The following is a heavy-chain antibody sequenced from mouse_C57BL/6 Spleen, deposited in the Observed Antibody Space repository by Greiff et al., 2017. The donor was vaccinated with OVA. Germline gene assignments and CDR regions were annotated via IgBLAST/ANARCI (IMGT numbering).Heavy chain of an antibody. CDR2: INPNNGGT. Sequence: EVQLQQSGPELVKPGASVKMSCKASGYTFTDYNMHWVKQSHGKSLEWIGYINPNNGGTSYNQKFKGKATLTVNKSSSTAYMELRSLTSEDSAVYYCARPRYYDYDSAWFAYWGQGTLVTVSA. CDR1: GYTFTDYN. V-gene: IGHV1-22*01. D-gene: IGHD2-4*01. CDR3: ARPRYYDYDSAWFAY. J-gene: IGHJ3*01.